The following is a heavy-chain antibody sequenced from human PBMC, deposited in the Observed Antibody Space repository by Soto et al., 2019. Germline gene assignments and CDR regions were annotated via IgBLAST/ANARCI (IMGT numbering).Heavy chain of an antibody. Sequence: GVSVKVSCKASGYTFTSYYMHWVRQAPGQGLEWMGIINPSGGSTSYAQEFQGRVTMTRDTSTSTVYMELSSLRSEDTAVYYCARDRATRWADSSGYYEYYFDYWGQGTLVTVSS. D-gene: IGHD3-22*01. CDR1: GYTFTSYY. CDR2: INPSGGST. J-gene: IGHJ4*02. V-gene: IGHV1-46*01. CDR3: ARDRATRWADSSGYYEYYFDY.